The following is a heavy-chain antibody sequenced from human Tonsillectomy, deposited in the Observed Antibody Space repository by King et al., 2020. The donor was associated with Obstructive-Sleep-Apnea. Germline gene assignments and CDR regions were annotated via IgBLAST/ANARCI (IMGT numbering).Heavy chain of an antibody. D-gene: IGHD4-17*01. J-gene: IGHJ5*02. CDR1: GGTFTHYA. V-gene: IGHV1-69*09. Sequence: VQLVESGAEVKPPGSSVKVSCKASGGTFTHYAISWVRQAPGQGLEWMGGIIPTLGIANYAQKFHGRATITADKSTSTAYVELSSLRSEDTAVYYCARAKGDYAEVDPWGQGTLVTVSS. CDR2: IIPTLGIA. CDR3: ARAKGDYAEVDP.